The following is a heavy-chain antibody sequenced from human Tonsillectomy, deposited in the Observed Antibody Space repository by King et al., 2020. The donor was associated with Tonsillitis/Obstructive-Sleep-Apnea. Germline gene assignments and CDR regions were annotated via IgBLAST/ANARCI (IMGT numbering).Heavy chain of an antibody. D-gene: IGHD6-6*01. CDR1: GFTFSSYW. V-gene: IGHV3-74*01. Sequence: VQLVESGGGLVQPGGSLRLSCAASGFTFSSYWMHWVRQAPGKGLVWVSRINSDGSSTSYADSVKGRFTISRDNAKKKLYLQMNSLRAEDTAVYYCAREGYSSSSPIDYWGQGTLVTVSS. J-gene: IGHJ4*02. CDR2: INSDGSST. CDR3: AREGYSSSSPIDY.